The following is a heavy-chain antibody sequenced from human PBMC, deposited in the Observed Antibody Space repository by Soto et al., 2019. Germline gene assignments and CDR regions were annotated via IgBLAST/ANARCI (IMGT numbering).Heavy chain of an antibody. J-gene: IGHJ4*02. CDR2: TYYSGYT. CDR3: ARSGDYVAFDY. V-gene: IGHV4-30-4*01. Sequence: QVQLQESGPGLVKPSQTLSLTCTVSGDSFSSADYKWSWIRQPPGKGLEWIGYTYYSGYTYNNPSLKSRVPMSLDTSKNQFSLKLSSVTAADTAVYYCARSGDYVAFDYGGQGTMVTVS. D-gene: IGHD4-17*01. CDR1: GDSFSSADYK.